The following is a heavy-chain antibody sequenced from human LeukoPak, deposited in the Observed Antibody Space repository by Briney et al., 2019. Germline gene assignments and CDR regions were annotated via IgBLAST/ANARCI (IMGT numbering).Heavy chain of an antibody. CDR2: IRYDGSNK. CDR1: GFTFSSYG. D-gene: IGHD3-10*01. J-gene: IGHJ4*02. Sequence: GGSLRLSCAASGFTFSSYGMHWVRQAPGKGLEWVAFIRYDGSNKYYADSVKGRFTISRDNSKNTLYLQMNSLRAEDTAVYYCSTDSGRSYFYFDFWGQGTLVTVSS. V-gene: IGHV3-30*02. CDR3: STDSGRSYFYFDF.